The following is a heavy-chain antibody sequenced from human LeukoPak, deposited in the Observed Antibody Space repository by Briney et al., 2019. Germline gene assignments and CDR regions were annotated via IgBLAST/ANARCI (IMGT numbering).Heavy chain of an antibody. D-gene: IGHD3-22*01. Sequence: SETLSLTCAVYGGSFSGYYWSWIRQPPGKGLEWIGEINHSGSTNYNPSLKSGVTISVDTSKNQFSLKRSSVTAADTAVYYCAREMYDSGGYRVSYFDYWGQGTLVTVSS. CDR1: GGSFSGYY. CDR3: AREMYDSGGYRVSYFDY. J-gene: IGHJ4*02. CDR2: INHSGST. V-gene: IGHV4-34*01.